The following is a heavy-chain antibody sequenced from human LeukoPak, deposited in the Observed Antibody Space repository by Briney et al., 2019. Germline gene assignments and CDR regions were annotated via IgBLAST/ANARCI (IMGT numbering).Heavy chain of an antibody. J-gene: IGHJ4*02. Sequence: XSVKVSCKASGYTFISHGISWVRQAPGQGLEWMGWISAYNGNTNYAQMLQGRVTMTTDTSTSTAYMELRSLRSDDTAVYYCARDHNGGNSDYWGQGTLVTVSS. CDR3: ARDHNGGNSDY. CDR1: GYTFISHG. V-gene: IGHV1-18*01. D-gene: IGHD4-23*01. CDR2: ISAYNGNT.